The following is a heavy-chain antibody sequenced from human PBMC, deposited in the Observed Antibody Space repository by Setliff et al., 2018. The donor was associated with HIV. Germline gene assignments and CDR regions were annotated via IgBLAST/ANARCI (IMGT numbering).Heavy chain of an antibody. D-gene: IGHD3-9*01. CDR3: ARSFDILTGDLGY. V-gene: IGHV1-46*01. CDR1: GYTFTSYY. CDR2: INPSGGST. Sequence: ASVKVSCKASGYTFTSYYIHWVRQAPGQGLEWMGRINPSGGSTSYAQKFQGRVTMTRDTSTSTVYMELSSLKSEDTAVYYCARSFDILTGDLGYWGQGTLVTVSS. J-gene: IGHJ4*02.